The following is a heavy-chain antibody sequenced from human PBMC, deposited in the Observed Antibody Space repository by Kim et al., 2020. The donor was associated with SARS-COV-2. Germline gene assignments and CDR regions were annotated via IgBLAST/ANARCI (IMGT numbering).Heavy chain of an antibody. CDR3: ARQVPLPIPGGGAYYYYYGMDV. D-gene: IGHD2-21*01. CDR2: IYPGDSDT. Sequence: GESLKISCKGSGYSFTSYWIGWVRQMPGKGLEWMGIIYPGDSDTRYSPSFQGQVTISADKSISTAYLQWSSLKASDTAMYYCARQVPLPIPGGGAYYYYYGMDVWGQGTTVTVSS. CDR1: GYSFTSYW. V-gene: IGHV5-51*01. J-gene: IGHJ6*02.